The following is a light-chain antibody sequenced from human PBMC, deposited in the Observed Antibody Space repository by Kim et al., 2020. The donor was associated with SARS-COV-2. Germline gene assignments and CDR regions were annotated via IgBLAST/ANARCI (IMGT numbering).Light chain of an antibody. CDR3: SSYTSSSTWV. V-gene: IGLV2-14*03. J-gene: IGLJ3*02. Sequence: GQSITISCTGTSSDVGGYNYVSCYHQHPGKAPKLMIYDVSNRPSGVSNRFSGSKSGNTASLTISGLQAEDEADYYCSSYTSSSTWVFGGGTQLTVL. CDR1: SSDVGGYNY. CDR2: DVS.